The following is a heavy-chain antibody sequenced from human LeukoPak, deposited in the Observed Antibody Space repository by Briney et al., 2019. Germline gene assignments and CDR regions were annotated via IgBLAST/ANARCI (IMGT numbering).Heavy chain of an antibody. CDR3: ARVWGYYGSGKDYGMDV. CDR1: GGSISSSNW. CDR2: IYHSGST. J-gene: IGHJ6*02. Sequence: SETLSLTCAVSGGSISSSNWWSWVRQPPGKGLEWIGEIYHSGSTNYNPSLKSRVTISVDTSKNQFSLKLSSVTAADTAVYYCARVWGYYGSGKDYGMDVWGQGTTVTVSS. D-gene: IGHD3-10*01. V-gene: IGHV4-4*02.